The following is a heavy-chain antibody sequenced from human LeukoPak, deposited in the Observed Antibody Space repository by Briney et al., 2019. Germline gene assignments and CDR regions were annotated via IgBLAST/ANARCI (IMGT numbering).Heavy chain of an antibody. V-gene: IGHV3-21*01. Sequence: PGGSLRLSCAASGFTFSNYNMNWVRQAPGKVLEWVSSITYSSTYIYYADSVKGRFTISRDNAKNSVYLEMNSLRAEDTAVYYCARAIGVIPAAFDYWGQGTLVTVSS. CDR1: GFTFSNYN. J-gene: IGHJ4*02. CDR3: ARAIGVIPAAFDY. D-gene: IGHD3-22*01. CDR2: ITYSSTYI.